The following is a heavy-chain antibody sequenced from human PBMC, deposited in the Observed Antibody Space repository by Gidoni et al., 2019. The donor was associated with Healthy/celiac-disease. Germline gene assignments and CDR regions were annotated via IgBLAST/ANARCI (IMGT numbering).Heavy chain of an antibody. CDR3: ARLRYDSSGYHQDHLYYFDY. CDR2: IYYSGST. D-gene: IGHD3-22*01. CDR1: GGSISSSRYY. Sequence: QLQLQESGPGLVKPSETLSLTCTVSGGSISSSRYYWGWIRQPPGKGLEWIGSIYYSGSTYYNPSLKSRVTISVDTSKNQFSLKLSSVTAADTAVYYCARLRYDSSGYHQDHLYYFDYWGQGTLVTVSS. V-gene: IGHV4-39*01. J-gene: IGHJ4*02.